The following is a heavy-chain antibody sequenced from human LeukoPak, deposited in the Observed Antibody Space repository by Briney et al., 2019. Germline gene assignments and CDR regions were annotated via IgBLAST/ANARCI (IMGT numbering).Heavy chain of an antibody. J-gene: IGHJ4*02. CDR1: GFTVSSNY. CDR2: IYSGGST. CDR3: ARGAEFDWNQFDY. Sequence: PGGSLRLSCAASGFTVSSNYISWVRQAPGKGVEWVSVIYSGGSTYYADSVKGRFTISRDNSKNTLYLQMNSLTAEDTAVYYCARGAEFDWNQFDYWGQGTLVTVSS. D-gene: IGHD1-1*01. V-gene: IGHV3-53*01.